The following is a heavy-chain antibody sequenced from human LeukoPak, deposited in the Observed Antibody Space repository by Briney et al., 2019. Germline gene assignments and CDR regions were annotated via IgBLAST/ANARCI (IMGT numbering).Heavy chain of an antibody. CDR2: ILTSGTT. CDR3: ARLRVAGRYLYYFVS. Sequence: PSETLSLTCSVSNVSISLSHWSWVRQPPGKGLEWIGYILTSGTTNYNPSLKSPLTMSVGTSENEFSLRLSSGTAADTAVYYCARLRVAGRYLYYFVSWGQGTLGTVSS. V-gene: IGHV4-4*09. J-gene: IGHJ4*02. D-gene: IGHD3-10*01. CDR1: NVSISLSH.